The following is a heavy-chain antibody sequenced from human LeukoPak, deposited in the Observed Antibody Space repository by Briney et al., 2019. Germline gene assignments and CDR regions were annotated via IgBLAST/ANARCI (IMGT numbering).Heavy chain of an antibody. Sequence: GGSLRLSCAASGFTFSSYGMHWVRQAPGKGLEWVAVIWYGGSNKYYADSVKGRFTISRDNAKNSLYLQMNGLRAEDTAVYYCARVGNRDGFFHYWGQGTLVTVSS. D-gene: IGHD5-24*01. CDR3: ARVGNRDGFFHY. V-gene: IGHV3-33*08. J-gene: IGHJ4*02. CDR1: GFTFSSYG. CDR2: IWYGGSNK.